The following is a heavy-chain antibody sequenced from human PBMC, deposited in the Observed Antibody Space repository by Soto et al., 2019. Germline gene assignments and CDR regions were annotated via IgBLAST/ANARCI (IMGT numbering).Heavy chain of an antibody. Sequence: SVKVSCKASGFTFTSSAVQWVRQARGQRLEWIGWIVVGSGNTNYAQKFQERVTITRDMSASTAYMELSSLRSEDTAVYYCAADRDYDYVWGRVQNFDYWGQGTMVTVS. CDR1: GFTFTSSA. V-gene: IGHV1-58*01. J-gene: IGHJ4*02. D-gene: IGHD3-16*01. CDR2: IVVGSGNT. CDR3: AADRDYDYVWGRVQNFDY.